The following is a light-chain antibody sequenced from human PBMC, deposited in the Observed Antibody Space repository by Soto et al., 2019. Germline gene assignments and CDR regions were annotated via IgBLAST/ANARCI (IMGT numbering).Light chain of an antibody. J-gene: IGKJ4*01. CDR3: QQRSNWPPT. CDR2: GAS. Sequence: EVGLTQSPATLSLSPGDRAALSCKASQSVHNFLAWYQQKPGQAPRLLIYGASNRATGIPARFSGSGSGTDFTLTISSLEPEDFAVYYCQQRSNWPPTFGGGTKVDIK. CDR1: QSVHNF. V-gene: IGKV3-11*01.